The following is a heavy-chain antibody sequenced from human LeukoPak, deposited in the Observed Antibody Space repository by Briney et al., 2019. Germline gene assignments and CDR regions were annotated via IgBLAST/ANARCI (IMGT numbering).Heavy chain of an antibody. J-gene: IGHJ4*02. CDR2: MSPNSGIT. Sequence: GASVKVSCKASGYTFTSYDINWVRQATGQGLGWMGWMSPNSGITGYAQKFQGRVTMTRNTAISTAYMELSSLRSEDTAVYYCVRTPPNWGADYWGQGTLVTVSS. CDR1: GYTFTSYD. D-gene: IGHD7-27*01. CDR3: VRTPPNWGADY. V-gene: IGHV1-8*01.